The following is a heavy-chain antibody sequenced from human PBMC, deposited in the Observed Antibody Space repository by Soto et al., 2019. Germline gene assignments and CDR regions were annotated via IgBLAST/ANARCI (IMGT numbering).Heavy chain of an antibody. CDR3: AKDLQRAVLDAFDI. Sequence: GGSLRLSCAASGFTFDDYAMHWVRQAPGKGLEWVSGISWNSGSIGYADSVKGRFTISRDNAKNSLYLQMNSLRAEDTALYYCAKDLQRAVLDAFDIWGQGTMVTVSS. CDR2: ISWNSGSI. D-gene: IGHD1-1*01. J-gene: IGHJ3*02. V-gene: IGHV3-9*01. CDR1: GFTFDDYA.